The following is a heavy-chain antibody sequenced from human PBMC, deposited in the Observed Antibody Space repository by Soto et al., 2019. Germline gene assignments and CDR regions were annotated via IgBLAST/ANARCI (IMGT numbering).Heavy chain of an antibody. V-gene: IGHV1-3*01. CDR1: GYNVTQYT. CDR3: ARDLYSSSWFWFDP. J-gene: IGHJ5*02. Sequence: QVQLVQSGADVKKPGASVKISCKASGYNVTQYTIHWVRQAPGQRLEWMGWITAGDAKTEYSQKFQGRVTISRDISATTVYLDLDSLRSEDTAVYYCARDLYSSSWFWFDPWGRGTQVIVSS. CDR2: ITAGDAKT. D-gene: IGHD2-2*01.